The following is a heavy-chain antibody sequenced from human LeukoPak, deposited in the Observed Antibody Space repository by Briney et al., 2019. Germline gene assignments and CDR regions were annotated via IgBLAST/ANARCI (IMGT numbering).Heavy chain of an antibody. Sequence: GGSLRLSCAASGFMFSSYSMNWVRQAPGKGLEWVSSISRSSSYIYYGDSLKGRFTISRDNAKNSLYLQMNSLRAEDTAVYYCARGTNLGYCSSTSCYRNNWFDPWGQGTLVTVSS. D-gene: IGHD2-2*01. CDR2: ISRSSSYI. CDR1: GFMFSSYS. V-gene: IGHV3-21*01. J-gene: IGHJ5*02. CDR3: ARGTNLGYCSSTSCYRNNWFDP.